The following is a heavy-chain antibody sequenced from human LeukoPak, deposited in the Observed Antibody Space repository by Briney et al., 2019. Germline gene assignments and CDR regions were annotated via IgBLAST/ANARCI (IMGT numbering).Heavy chain of an antibody. CDR2: IWYDGSNK. CDR1: GFTFSSYG. Sequence: PGGSLRLFCAASGFTFSSYGMHWGRQAPGKGLEWVAVIWYDGSNKYYADSVKARFTISRDNSKNTLYLQMNSLRAEDTAVYYCARGYYDSSYYYYYGMDVWGQGTTVTVSS. J-gene: IGHJ6*02. CDR3: ARGYYDSSYYYYYGMDV. D-gene: IGHD3-22*01. V-gene: IGHV3-33*01.